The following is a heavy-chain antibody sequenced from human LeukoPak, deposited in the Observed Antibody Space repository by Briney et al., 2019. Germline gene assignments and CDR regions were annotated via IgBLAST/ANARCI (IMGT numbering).Heavy chain of an antibody. CDR1: GFTFSSYS. CDR3: ARDPPGGSGSSMDV. CDR2: ISSSSYI. D-gene: IGHD3-10*01. Sequence: GGSLRLSCAASGFTFSSYSMNWVRQAPGKGLEWVSSISSSSYIYYADSVKGRFTISRDNAKNSLYLQMNSLRAEDTAVYYCARDPPGGSGSSMDVWGKGTTVTVSS. J-gene: IGHJ6*03. V-gene: IGHV3-21*01.